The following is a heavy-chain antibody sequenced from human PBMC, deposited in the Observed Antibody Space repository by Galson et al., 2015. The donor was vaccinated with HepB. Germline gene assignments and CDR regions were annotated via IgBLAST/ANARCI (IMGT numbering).Heavy chain of an antibody. J-gene: IGHJ4*02. CDR2: IYYKANA. Sequence: LSPSYAVSGSSISSAGYYWRRAPQHPRKGLEWIGHIYYKANASHNPSLQSRVTISVATSNNQFSLKMSSVTAAATAVYYCARARRGSNSSRLPLGFDYWGQGTLGTVSS. CDR1: GSSISSAGYY. D-gene: IGHD2-2*01. V-gene: IGHV4-31*11. CDR3: ARARRGSNSSRLPLGFDY.